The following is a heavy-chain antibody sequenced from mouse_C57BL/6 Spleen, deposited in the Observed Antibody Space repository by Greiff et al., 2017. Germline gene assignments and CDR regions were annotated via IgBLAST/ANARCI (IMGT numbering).Heavy chain of an antibody. CDR1: GFTFSDYG. J-gene: IGHJ3*01. V-gene: IGHV5-17*01. CDR3: AREAIYF. Sequence: EVHLVESGGGLVKPGGSLKLSCAASGFTFSDYGMHWVRQAPEKGLEWVAYISSGSSTIYYADTVKGRFTISRDNAKNPLFLQMTSLRSEDTAMYYCAREAIYFWGQGTLVTVSA. D-gene: IGHD2-1*01. CDR2: ISSGSSTI.